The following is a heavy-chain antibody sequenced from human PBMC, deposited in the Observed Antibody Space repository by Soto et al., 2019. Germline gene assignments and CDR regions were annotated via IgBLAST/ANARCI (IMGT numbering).Heavy chain of an antibody. Sequence: GGSLRLPCTASGCSFVGFAMHWVRKASGKGLEWVGRIRSRANSYATTYAASMKDRFTISRDDSKNTAYLQMNSLKPEDTAVYYCSNSEAAADTPRYYFDSWGQGALVTVSS. CDR2: IRSRANSYAT. D-gene: IGHD6-13*01. CDR3: SNSEAAADTPRYYFDS. J-gene: IGHJ4*02. V-gene: IGHV3-73*01. CDR1: GCSFVGFA.